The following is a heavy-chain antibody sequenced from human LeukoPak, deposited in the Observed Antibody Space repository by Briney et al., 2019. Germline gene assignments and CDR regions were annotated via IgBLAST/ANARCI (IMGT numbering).Heavy chain of an antibody. J-gene: IGHJ4*02. CDR2: ISRSDGTT. D-gene: IGHD6-13*01. Sequence: GGSLRLSCAGSGFTFSSYAMTWVRQAPGTGLEWVSSISRSDGTTYYADSVKGRFTISRDNSKNTLFLQMNSLRAEDTAVYYCANLLAPEQLVLFGPQFDYWGQGTLVTVSS. V-gene: IGHV3-23*01. CDR1: GFTFSSYA. CDR3: ANLLAPEQLVLFGPQFDY.